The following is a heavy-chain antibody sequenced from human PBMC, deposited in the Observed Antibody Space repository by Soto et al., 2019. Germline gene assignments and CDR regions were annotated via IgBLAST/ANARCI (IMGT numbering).Heavy chain of an antibody. Sequence: GGSLRLSCAASGFTFSSYAMHWVRQAPGKGLEYVSAISSNGGSTYYANSVKGRFTISRDNSKNTLYLQMGSLRAEDMAGYYCARDSVGYCSGGSCYWWWFDPWGQGTLVTVSS. D-gene: IGHD2-15*01. V-gene: IGHV3-64*01. CDR1: GFTFSSYA. CDR3: ARDSVGYCSGGSCYWWWFDP. J-gene: IGHJ5*02. CDR2: ISSNGGST.